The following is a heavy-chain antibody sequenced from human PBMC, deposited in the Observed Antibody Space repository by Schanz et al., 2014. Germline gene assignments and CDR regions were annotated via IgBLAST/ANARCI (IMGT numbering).Heavy chain of an antibody. CDR1: GFTFSSSW. CDR2: TSHDGSFT. D-gene: IGHD3-10*01. CDR3: AVLGGFGELPLDY. V-gene: IGHV3-74*02. J-gene: IGHJ4*02. Sequence: EVQLVESGGGLVKPGGSLRLSCAASGFTFSSSWMHWVRQAPGKGLVWVSRTSHDGSFTTFADSVKGRFTISRDNARNTLYLQMNSLRAEDTAVYYCAVLGGFGELPLDYRGQGTLVTVSS.